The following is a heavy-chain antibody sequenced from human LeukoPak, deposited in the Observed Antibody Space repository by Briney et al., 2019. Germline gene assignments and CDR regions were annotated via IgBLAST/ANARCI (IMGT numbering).Heavy chain of an antibody. J-gene: IGHJ5*02. D-gene: IGHD3-10*01. Sequence: SETLSLTCTVSGGSISSYYWSWIRQPPGKGLEWIGYIYYSGSTNYNPSLKSRVTISVDTSKNQFSLKLSSVTAADTAVYYCARRGNYGSGSYYNEGGWFDPWGQGTLVTVSS. CDR1: GGSISSYY. V-gene: IGHV4-59*08. CDR2: IYYSGST. CDR3: ARRGNYGSGSYYNEGGWFDP.